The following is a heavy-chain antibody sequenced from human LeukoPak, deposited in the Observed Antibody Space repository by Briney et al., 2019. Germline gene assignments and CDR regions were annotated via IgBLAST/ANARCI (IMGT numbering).Heavy chain of an antibody. CDR1: GFTFSSYG. D-gene: IGHD2-2*01. V-gene: IGHV3-30*02. Sequence: GGSLRLSCAASGFTFSSYGMHWVRQAPGKGLEWVAFIRYDGSNIYYADSVKGRFTISRDNSKNTLYLQMNSLRAEDTAVYYCAKAADQYYYYYFYYMDVWGKGTTVTVSS. CDR2: IRYDGSNI. J-gene: IGHJ6*03. CDR3: AKAADQYYYYYFYYMDV.